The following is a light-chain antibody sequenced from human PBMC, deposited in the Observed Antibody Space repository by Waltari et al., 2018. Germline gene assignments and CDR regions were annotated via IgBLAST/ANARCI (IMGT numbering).Light chain of an antibody. CDR1: SSNVGEYY. CDR2: ENK. Sequence: QPVLTQPPSVSAAAGQKVTISCSGSSSNVGEYYVAWYQHLPRTAPRLLIYENKIRPSGIPDRFSGSKSGTSATLGITGLQTGDEADYYCGTWDSSLSVVVFGGGTKLTVL. V-gene: IGLV1-51*02. CDR3: GTWDSSLSVVV. J-gene: IGLJ2*01.